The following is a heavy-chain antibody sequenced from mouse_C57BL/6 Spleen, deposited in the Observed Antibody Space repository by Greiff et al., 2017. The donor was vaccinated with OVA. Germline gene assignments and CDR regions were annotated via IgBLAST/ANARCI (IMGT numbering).Heavy chain of an antibody. V-gene: IGHV5-16*01. Sequence: VQLKESEGGLVQPGSSMKLSCTASGFTFSDYYMAWVRQVPEKGLEWVAHINYDGSSTYYLDSLKSRFIISRDNAKNILYLQMSSLKSEDTATYYCARDQGSTGTGFAYWGQGTLVTVSA. D-gene: IGHD4-1*01. CDR3: ARDQGSTGTGFAY. CDR2: INYDGSST. J-gene: IGHJ3*01. CDR1: GFTFSDYY.